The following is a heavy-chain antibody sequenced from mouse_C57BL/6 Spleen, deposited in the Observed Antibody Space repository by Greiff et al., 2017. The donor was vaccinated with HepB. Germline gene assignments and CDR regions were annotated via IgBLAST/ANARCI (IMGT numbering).Heavy chain of an antibody. CDR3: ARPSPMVTTRWYFDV. J-gene: IGHJ1*03. D-gene: IGHD2-2*01. V-gene: IGHV1-82*01. Sequence: QVQLKQSGPELVKPGASVKISCKASGYAFSSSWMNWVKQRPGKGLEWIGRIYPGDGDTNYNGKFKGKATLTADKSSSTAYMQLSSLTSEDSAVYFCARPSPMVTTRWYFDVWGTGTTVTVSS. CDR1: GYAFSSSW. CDR2: IYPGDGDT.